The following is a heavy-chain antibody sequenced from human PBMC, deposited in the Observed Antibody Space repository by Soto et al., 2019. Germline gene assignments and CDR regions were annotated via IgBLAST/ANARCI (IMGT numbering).Heavy chain of an antibody. CDR1: GGSIRNVY. CDR3: ARAHAPTLPFDS. D-gene: IGHD2-15*01. V-gene: IGHV4-59*01. Sequence: SETLSLTCSVSGGSIRNVYWSWIRQSPGKRLEWIGFIFHSGNAKYNPSLKSRVTMSIDTSRNQISLSLDSVTAADTAIYFCARAHAPTLPFDSWGQGTLVTFSS. J-gene: IGHJ4*01. CDR2: IFHSGNA.